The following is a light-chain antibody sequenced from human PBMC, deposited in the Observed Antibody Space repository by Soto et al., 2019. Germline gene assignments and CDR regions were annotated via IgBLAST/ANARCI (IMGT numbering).Light chain of an antibody. Sequence: QSVLTQPASVSGSPGQSITISCTGTSSDVGGYNYVSWYQQHPGKAPKFMIYDVSNRPSGVSTRFSGSKSGNTASLTISGLQAEDEVDYYCTTYTICTPRLIVSRTGT. CDR2: DVS. V-gene: IGLV2-14*01. J-gene: IGLJ1*01. CDR3: TTYTICTPRLIV. CDR1: SSDVGGYNY.